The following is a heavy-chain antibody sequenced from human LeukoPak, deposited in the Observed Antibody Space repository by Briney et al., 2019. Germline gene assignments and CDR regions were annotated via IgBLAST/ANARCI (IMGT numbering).Heavy chain of an antibody. D-gene: IGHD2-2*01. J-gene: IGHJ4*02. CDR2: INPNSGGT. V-gene: IGHV1-2*02. CDR3: ARVAYQLLSYFDY. Sequence: ASVKVSCKASGYTFTGYYMHWVRQAPGQGLEWMGWINPNSGGTNYARKFQGRVTMTRDTSISTAYMELSRLRSDDTAVYYCARVAYQLLSYFDYWGQGTLVTVSS. CDR1: GYTFTGYY.